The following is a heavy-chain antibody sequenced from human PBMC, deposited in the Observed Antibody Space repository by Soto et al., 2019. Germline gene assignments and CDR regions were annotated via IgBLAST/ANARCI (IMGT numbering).Heavy chain of an antibody. D-gene: IGHD2-2*01. J-gene: IGHJ6*02. Sequence: QVQLVQSGAEVKKPGASVKVSCKASGYTFTSYGISWVRQAPGQGLEWMGWISAYNGNTNYAQKLQGRVTMTTDTSTSTAYMELRSLRSDDTAVYYCARLGYCSSTSCYSLYYYYGMDVWGQGTTVTVSS. CDR1: GYTFTSYG. CDR2: ISAYNGNT. V-gene: IGHV1-18*01. CDR3: ARLGYCSSTSCYSLYYYYGMDV.